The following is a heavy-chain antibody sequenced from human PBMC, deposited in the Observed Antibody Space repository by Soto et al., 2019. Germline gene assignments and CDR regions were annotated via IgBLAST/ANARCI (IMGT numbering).Heavy chain of an antibody. CDR3: AKVMYDFWSGPDIKIYYYGMDV. CDR1: GFSFSSYA. J-gene: IGHJ6*02. D-gene: IGHD3-3*01. CDR2: ISGSGGST. Sequence: GGSLRLSCAASGFSFSSYAMSWVRQAPGKGLEWVSAISGSGGSTYYADSVKGRFTISRDNSKNTLYLQMNSLRAEDTAVYYCAKVMYDFWSGPDIKIYYYGMDVWGQGTTVTVSS. V-gene: IGHV3-23*01.